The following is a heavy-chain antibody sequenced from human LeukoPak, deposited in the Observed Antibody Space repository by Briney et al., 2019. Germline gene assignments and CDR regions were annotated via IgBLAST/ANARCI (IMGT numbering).Heavy chain of an antibody. J-gene: IGHJ4*02. V-gene: IGHV3-30*14. CDR1: GFTFSSYA. D-gene: IGHD1-26*01. CDR3: AREVVVVGATGGGFDY. Sequence: GGSLRLSCAASGFTFSSYAMHWVRQAPGKGLEWVAVISYDGNNKYYAESVKGRFTISRDNSKNTLYLQMNSLRAEDTAVYYCAREVVVVGATGGGFDYWGQGTLVTVSS. CDR2: ISYDGNNK.